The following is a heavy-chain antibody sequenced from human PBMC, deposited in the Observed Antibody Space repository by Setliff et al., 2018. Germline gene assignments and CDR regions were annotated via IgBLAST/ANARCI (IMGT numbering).Heavy chain of an antibody. CDR2: INANTGGT. J-gene: IGHJ6*03. D-gene: IGHD5-18*01. Sequence: ASVKVSCKTSGYIFTNYYIHWVRQAPGQGLEWMGWINANTGGTREVQKFQGRVTMTRDTSIDTAYMELSSLRTEDSAVYYCAREGVDTRSSTDYRYYMDVWGKGTTVTVSS. CDR3: AREGVDTRSSTDYRYYMDV. CDR1: GYIFTNYY. V-gene: IGHV1-2*02.